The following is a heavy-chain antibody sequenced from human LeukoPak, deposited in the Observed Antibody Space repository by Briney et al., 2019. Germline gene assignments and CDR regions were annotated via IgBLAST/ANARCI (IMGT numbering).Heavy chain of an antibody. V-gene: IGHV4-4*07. CDR2: IYTSGST. D-gene: IGHD5-18*01. Sequence: PSETLSLTCTVSGGSISSYYWSWVRQPAGKGLEWIGRIYTSGSTNYNPSLKSRVTMSVDTSKNQFSLKLSSVTAADTAVYYCASRKIQLWSKYYFDYWGQGTLVTVSS. CDR1: GGSISSYY. CDR3: ASRKIQLWSKYYFDY. J-gene: IGHJ4*02.